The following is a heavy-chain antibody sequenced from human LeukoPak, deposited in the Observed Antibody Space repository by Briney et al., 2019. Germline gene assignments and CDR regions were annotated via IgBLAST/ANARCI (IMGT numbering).Heavy chain of an antibody. CDR2: INHSGST. CDR1: GGSFSGYY. Sequence: SETLSLTCAVYGGSFSGYYWSWIRQPPGKGLEWIGEINHSGSTNYNPSLKSRVTISVDTSKNQFSLKLSSVTAADTAVYYCARAKPFSPYRYYDNSGLYYNPFDYWGQGTLVTVSS. V-gene: IGHV4-34*01. D-gene: IGHD3-22*01. J-gene: IGHJ4*02. CDR3: ARAKPFSPYRYYDNSGLYYNPFDY.